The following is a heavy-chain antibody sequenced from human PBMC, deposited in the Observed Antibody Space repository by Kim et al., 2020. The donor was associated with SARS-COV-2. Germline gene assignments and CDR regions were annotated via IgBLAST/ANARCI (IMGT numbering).Heavy chain of an antibody. CDR1: GFTFSSYA. V-gene: IGHV3-23*01. CDR3: AKRPPPEWELWGDLDY. Sequence: GGSLRLSCAASGFTFSSYAMSWVRQAPGKGLEWVSAISGSGGSTYYADSVKGRFTISRDNSKNTLYLQMNSLRAEDTAVYYCAKRPPPEWELWGDLDYWGQGTLVTVSS. CDR2: ISGSGGST. D-gene: IGHD1-26*01. J-gene: IGHJ4*02.